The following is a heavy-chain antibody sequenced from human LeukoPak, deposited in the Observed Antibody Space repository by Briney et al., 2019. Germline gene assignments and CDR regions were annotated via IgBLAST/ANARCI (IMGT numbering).Heavy chain of an antibody. CDR2: IIPIFGTA. J-gene: IGHJ4*02. V-gene: IGHV1-69*05. D-gene: IGHD5-24*01. Sequence: GASVKVSCKASGYTFTTSGINWVRQAPGQGLEWMGRIIPIFGTANYAQKFQGRVTITTDESTSTAYMELSSPRSEDTAVYYCAGGIVMATTEYSYWGQGTLVTVSS. CDR3: AGGIVMATTEYSY. CDR1: GYTFTTSG.